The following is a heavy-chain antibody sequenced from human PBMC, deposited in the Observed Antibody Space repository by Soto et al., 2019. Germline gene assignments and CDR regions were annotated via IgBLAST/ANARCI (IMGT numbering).Heavy chain of an antibody. V-gene: IGHV3-30*18. Sequence: PGGSLRLSCAASGFTFSSYGMHWVRQAPGKGLEWVAVISYDGSNKYYADSVKGRFTISRDNSKNTLYLQMNSLRAEDTAVYYCAKDGVYCSGGSCYYFDYWGQGTLVTVSS. J-gene: IGHJ4*02. CDR2: ISYDGSNK. CDR1: GFTFSSYG. D-gene: IGHD2-15*01. CDR3: AKDGVYCSGGSCYYFDY.